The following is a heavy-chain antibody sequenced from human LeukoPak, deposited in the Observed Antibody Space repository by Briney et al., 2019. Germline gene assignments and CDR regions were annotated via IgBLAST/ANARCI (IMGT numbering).Heavy chain of an antibody. Sequence: PGGSLRLSCAASGFTFSSYAMSWVRQAPGKGLEWVSAISGNGGSTYYADSVKGRFTISRDNSKNTLYLQMNSLRAEDTAVYYCAKVTGAYDYVWGSYRLLNFDYWGQGTLVTVSS. CDR3: AKVTGAYDYVWGSYRLLNFDY. J-gene: IGHJ4*02. D-gene: IGHD3-16*02. V-gene: IGHV3-23*01. CDR1: GFTFSSYA. CDR2: ISGNGGST.